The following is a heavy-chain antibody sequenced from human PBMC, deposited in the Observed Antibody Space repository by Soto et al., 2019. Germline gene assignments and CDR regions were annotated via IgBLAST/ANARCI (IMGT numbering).Heavy chain of an antibody. CDR2: INAGNGNT. V-gene: IGHV1-3*01. CDR1: GYTFTSYA. CDR3: ATVNYYYDSSGYYGWFDP. J-gene: IGHJ5*02. D-gene: IGHD3-22*01. Sequence: QVQLVQSGAEVKKPGASVQVSCKASGYTFTSYAMHWVRQAPGQRLEWMGWINAGNGNTKYSQKFQGRVTITRDTSASTAYMELSSLRAEDTAVYYCATVNYYYDSSGYYGWFDPWGQGTLVTVSS.